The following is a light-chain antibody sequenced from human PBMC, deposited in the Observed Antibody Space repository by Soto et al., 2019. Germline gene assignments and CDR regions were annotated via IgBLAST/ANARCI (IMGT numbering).Light chain of an antibody. CDR3: QQRRNWPPLT. CDR1: QSVSNY. J-gene: IGKJ4*01. CDR2: YGS. Sequence: EIALTQSPSTLSLSPGERATPSCRASQSVSNYLAWYQQKPARTPRLLLYYGSNRSTSSTARFVGRRSGTDFTPTISSLEPEDFFVYYCQQRRNWPPLTFGGGTKVHIK. V-gene: IGKV3-11*01.